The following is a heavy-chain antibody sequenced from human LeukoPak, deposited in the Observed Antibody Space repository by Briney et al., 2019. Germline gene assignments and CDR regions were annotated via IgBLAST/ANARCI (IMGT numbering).Heavy chain of an antibody. CDR2: ISSDGSNK. J-gene: IGHJ4*02. CDR1: RFTFSNYA. Sequence: GRSLRLSCAASRFTFSNYAMHWVRQAPGKGLEWVAVISSDGSNKYYADSVKGRFTISRDNAKNSLYLQMNSLRAEDTAVYYCARISPGIAVAGKVYWGQGTLVTVSS. V-gene: IGHV3-30-3*01. D-gene: IGHD6-19*01. CDR3: ARISPGIAVAGKVY.